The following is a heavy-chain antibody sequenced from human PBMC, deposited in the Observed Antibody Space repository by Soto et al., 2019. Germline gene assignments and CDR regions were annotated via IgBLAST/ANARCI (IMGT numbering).Heavy chain of an antibody. CDR1: GGSISSGGYY. CDR2: IYYSGST. J-gene: IGHJ3*02. V-gene: IGHV4-31*03. CDR3: ARESLRYFDWLFPDAFDI. Sequence: PSETLSLTCTVSGGSISSGGYYWSWIRQHPGKGLEWIGYIYYSGSTYYNPSLKSRVTISVDTSKNQFSLKLSSVTAADTAVYYCARESLRYFDWLFPDAFDIWVQGTMVTVSS. D-gene: IGHD3-9*01.